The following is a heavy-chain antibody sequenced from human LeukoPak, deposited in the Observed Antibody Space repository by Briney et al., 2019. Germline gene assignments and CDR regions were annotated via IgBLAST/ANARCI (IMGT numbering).Heavy chain of an antibody. CDR1: GFTFSRYA. J-gene: IGHJ4*02. CDR2: ISYDGSNK. Sequence: GGSLRLSCAASGFTFSRYAMYWVRQAPGKGLEWVAVISYDGSNKYYADSVKGRFTISRDNAKNSLYLQMNSLRAEDTAVYYCARDLRTYGDRDRDWGQGTLVTVSS. V-gene: IGHV3-30*04. CDR3: ARDLRTYGDRDRD. D-gene: IGHD4-17*01.